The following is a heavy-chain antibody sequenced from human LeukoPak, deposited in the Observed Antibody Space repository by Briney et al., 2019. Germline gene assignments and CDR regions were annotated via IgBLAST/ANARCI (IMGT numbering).Heavy chain of an antibody. J-gene: IGHJ5*02. D-gene: IGHD6-13*01. V-gene: IGHV3-23*01. CDR2: IANSGDNT. Sequence: GGSLRLSCAASGFTFSNSALNWVRQAPGKGLEWVSTIANSGDNTYYADSVKGRFTISRDNFRNTLYLQMNSLRAEDTAVYYCARDQRAAAGYNWFDPWGQGTLVTVSS. CDR1: GFTFSNSA. CDR3: ARDQRAAAGYNWFDP.